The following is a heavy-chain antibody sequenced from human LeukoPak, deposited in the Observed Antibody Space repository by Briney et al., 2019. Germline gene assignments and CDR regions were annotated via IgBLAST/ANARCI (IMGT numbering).Heavy chain of an antibody. CDR1: GFTFSSYS. CDR2: ISSSSSYI. CDR3: ARDLRYSSSWPHWFDP. Sequence: GGSLRLSCAASGFTFSSYSMNWVRQAPGKGLEWVSSISSSSSYIYYADSVKGRFTISRDNAKNSLYLQMNSLRAEDTAVYDCARDLRYSSSWPHWFDPWGQGTLVTVSS. J-gene: IGHJ5*02. V-gene: IGHV3-21*01. D-gene: IGHD6-13*01.